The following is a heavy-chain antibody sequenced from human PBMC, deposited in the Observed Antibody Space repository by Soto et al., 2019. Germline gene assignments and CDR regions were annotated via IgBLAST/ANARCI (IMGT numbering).Heavy chain of an antibody. J-gene: IGHJ4*02. Sequence: GGSLRLSCAASGFTFSSYWMSWVRQAPGKGLEWVANIKQGGSEKYYVDSVKGRFTISRDNAKNSLYLQMNSLRAEDTAVYYCARGHDFWSGYQYDYWGQGTLVTVSS. CDR2: IKQGGSEK. V-gene: IGHV3-7*04. CDR3: ARGHDFWSGYQYDY. D-gene: IGHD3-3*01. CDR1: GFTFSSYW.